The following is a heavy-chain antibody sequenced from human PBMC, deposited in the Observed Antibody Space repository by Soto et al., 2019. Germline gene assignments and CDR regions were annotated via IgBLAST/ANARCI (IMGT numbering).Heavy chain of an antibody. Sequence: ASVKVSCKASGYTFTSYGITWVRHAPGQGLEWMGWISAYNGNTKYAQKLQGRVTMTTDTSTSTAYMELRSLRSDDTAVYYCARSNKGFSYGYKGYWGQGTLVTVSS. CDR1: GYTFTSYG. D-gene: IGHD3-16*01. V-gene: IGHV1-18*01. CDR2: ISAYNGNT. CDR3: ARSNKGFSYGYKGY. J-gene: IGHJ4*02.